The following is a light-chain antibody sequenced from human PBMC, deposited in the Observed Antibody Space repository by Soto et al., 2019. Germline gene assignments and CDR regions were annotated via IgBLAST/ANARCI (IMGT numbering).Light chain of an antibody. J-gene: IGKJ1*01. V-gene: IGKV1-5*01. Sequence: DIQMTHSPSTLSASVVDRVTITCRASQSISSWLAWYQQKPGKAPKLLIYHASSLETGVPSRFSGSGSGTEFTLTISSLQPDDFATYYCQHYNSYGTFGQGTKVDIK. CDR2: HAS. CDR1: QSISSW. CDR3: QHYNSYGT.